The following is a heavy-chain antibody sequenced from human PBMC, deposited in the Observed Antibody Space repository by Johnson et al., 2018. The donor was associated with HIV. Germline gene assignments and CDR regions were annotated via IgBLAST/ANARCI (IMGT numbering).Heavy chain of an antibody. J-gene: IGHJ3*02. Sequence: VQLVESGGGLVQPGGSLRLSCAVSGFTVSSNYMSWVRQAPGKGLEWVSVFYSGTIIYYADSVKGRFTISRDNAKNSLYLQMNSLRAEDTAVYYCARDKGRGAFDIWGQGTMVTVSS. CDR3: ARDKGRGAFDI. V-gene: IGHV3-66*01. CDR1: GFTVSSNY. CDR2: FYSGTII. D-gene: IGHD3-10*01.